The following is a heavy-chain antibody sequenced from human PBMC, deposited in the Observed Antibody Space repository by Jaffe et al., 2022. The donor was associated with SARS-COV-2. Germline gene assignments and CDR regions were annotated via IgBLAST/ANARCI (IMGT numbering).Heavy chain of an antibody. Sequence: QVQLVESGGGVVQPGRSLRLSCAASGFTFTTCGMHWVRQAPGKGLEWVATISNDGTYKFYADSVKGRFTISRADSKNTVSLNLNSLGPEDTALYYCAKDRGPVVGATRWSSLDYWGQGTLVTVSS. CDR2: ISNDGTYK. V-gene: IGHV3-30*18. D-gene: IGHD1-26*01. CDR1: GFTFTTCG. J-gene: IGHJ4*02. CDR3: AKDRGPVVGATRWSSLDY.